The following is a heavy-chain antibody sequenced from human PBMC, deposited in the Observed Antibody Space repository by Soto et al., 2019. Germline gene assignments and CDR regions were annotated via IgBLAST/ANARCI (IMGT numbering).Heavy chain of an antibody. J-gene: IGHJ4*02. CDR2: ISAYNGNT. D-gene: IGHD3-16*01. CDR1: GYTFTSYG. Sequence: HVQLVQSGAAVKKPGASVQVSCKASGYTFTSYGISWVRQAPGQVLVWMGRISAYNGNTNYAQKLQGRVPMTTDTSTSTAYMELRSVRSDDTAVDYCARELGGWGDYWGQGTLVTVSS. V-gene: IGHV1-18*01. CDR3: ARELGGWGDY.